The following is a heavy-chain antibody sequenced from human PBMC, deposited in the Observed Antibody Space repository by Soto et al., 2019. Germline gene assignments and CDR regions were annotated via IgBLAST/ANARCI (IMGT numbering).Heavy chain of an antibody. D-gene: IGHD4-17*01. Sequence: QVQLVQSGAEVKKPGASVKVSCKASGYTFTSYDINWVRQATGQGLEWMGWMNPNSGNTGYAQKFQGRVTMTSKSSISKDYRALRSLRSEDTAVDYWARRNDYGGEVVDYWGQGTLVTVSS. J-gene: IGHJ4*02. V-gene: IGHV1-8*01. CDR3: ARRNDYGGEVVDY. CDR1: GYTFTSYD. CDR2: MNPNSGNT.